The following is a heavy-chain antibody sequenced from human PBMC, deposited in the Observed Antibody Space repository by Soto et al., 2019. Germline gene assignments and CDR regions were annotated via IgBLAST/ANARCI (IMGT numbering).Heavy chain of an antibody. CDR3: ATRVGATPPRT. V-gene: IGHV4-61*01. CDR2: IYYSGST. Sequence: QVQLQESGPGLVKPSETLSLSCTVSGGSVSSDSYHWCWIRQPPGKGLEWIGNIYYSGSTNYNPSLKRRVTISLDTSKNQCSLKLSSVTAADTAVYYCATRVGATPPRTWGQGTLVIVSS. D-gene: IGHD1-26*01. CDR1: GGSVSSDSYH. J-gene: IGHJ5*02.